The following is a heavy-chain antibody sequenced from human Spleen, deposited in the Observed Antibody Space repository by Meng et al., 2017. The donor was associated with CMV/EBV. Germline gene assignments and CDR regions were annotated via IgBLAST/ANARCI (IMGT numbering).Heavy chain of an antibody. V-gene: IGHV1-18*01. CDR2: ISAYNGDT. J-gene: IGHJ4*02. Sequence: ASVKVSCKASGGTFSSYAISWVRQAPGQGLEWMGWISAYNGDTKYAQRLQDRVTMTTDTSTNTAYMELRGLRSDDTAVYYCARGLYCSVTNCPGGYWGQGTLVTVSS. D-gene: IGHD2-15*01. CDR3: ARGLYCSVTNCPGGY. CDR1: GGTFSSYA.